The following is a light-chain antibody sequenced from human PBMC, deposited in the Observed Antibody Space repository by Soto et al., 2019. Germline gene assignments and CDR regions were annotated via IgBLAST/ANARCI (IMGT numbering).Light chain of an antibody. Sequence: DIQMTQSPSSLSASVGDRVTITCRASQGIAKSHAWYQQKPGKAPKLLIYSASTLQSGVPSRFSGSGSGTDFTLTISSLQPEDVATYYCQKYNSAPWTFGQGTKVEIK. CDR1: QGIAKS. J-gene: IGKJ1*01. CDR3: QKYNSAPWT. CDR2: SAS. V-gene: IGKV1-27*01.